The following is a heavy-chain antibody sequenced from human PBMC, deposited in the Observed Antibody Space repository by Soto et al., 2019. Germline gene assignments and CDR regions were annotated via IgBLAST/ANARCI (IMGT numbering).Heavy chain of an antibody. CDR3: XXXXXXXXXXXXYXYMDV. CDR1: GFTVSSNY. CDR2: IYSGGST. V-gene: IGHV3-53*04. J-gene: IGHJ6*03. Sequence: GGGLVQPGGSLRLSCAASGFTVSSNYMSWVRQAPGKGLEWVSVIYSGGSTYYADSVKGRFTISRHNSKNTLYLQMHSLXXXXXXXXXXXXXXXXXXXXXXYXYMDVWGKGTTVTVSS.